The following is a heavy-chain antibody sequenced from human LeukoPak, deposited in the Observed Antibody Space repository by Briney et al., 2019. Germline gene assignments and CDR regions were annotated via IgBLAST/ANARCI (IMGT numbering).Heavy chain of an antibody. CDR2: INPNSGGT. CDR1: GYTFTGYY. J-gene: IGHJ4*02. D-gene: IGHD6-19*01. Sequence: ASVKVSCKASGYTFTGYYMHWVRQAPGQGLEWMGWINPNSGGTNYAQRLQGRVTMTTDTSTSTAYMELRSLRSDDTAVCYCARGAVAGTGVLDYWGQGTLVTVSS. V-gene: IGHV1-2*02. CDR3: ARGAVAGTGVLDY.